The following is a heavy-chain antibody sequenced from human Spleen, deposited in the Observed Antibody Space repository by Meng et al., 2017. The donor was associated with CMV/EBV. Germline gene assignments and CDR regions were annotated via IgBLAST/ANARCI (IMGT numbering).Heavy chain of an antibody. CDR1: GYTFTGDC. V-gene: IGHV1-2*02. CDR3: ARAAGDLDY. J-gene: IGHJ4*02. CDR2: INPTILSP. D-gene: IGHD4-17*01. Sequence: KVSCKSSGYTFTGDCKRWGRQAPGQGLEWMGWINPTILSPTSAQTFQGRVTMTRDTSISTAYMELSRLRSDDTAVYYCARAAGDLDYWGQGTLVTVSS.